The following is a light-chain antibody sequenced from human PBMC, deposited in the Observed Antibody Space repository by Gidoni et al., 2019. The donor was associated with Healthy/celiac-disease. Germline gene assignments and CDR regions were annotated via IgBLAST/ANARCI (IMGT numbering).Light chain of an antibody. V-gene: IGKV3-20*01. CDR2: GAS. CDR3: QQYGSSPS. CDR1: QSVSSSY. Sequence: EIVLTQFPGTLSLSPGERATLSCRASQSVSSSYLAWYQQKPGQAPRHLIYGASSRATGIPDRFSGSGSGTDFTLTISRLEPEDFAVYYCQQYGSSPSFGGGTKVEIK. J-gene: IGKJ4*01.